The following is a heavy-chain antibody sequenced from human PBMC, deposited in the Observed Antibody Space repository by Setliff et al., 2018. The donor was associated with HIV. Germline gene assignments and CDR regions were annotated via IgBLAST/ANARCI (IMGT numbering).Heavy chain of an antibody. CDR3: AKDRYYDSSGSPFDY. Sequence: GGSLRLSCAASGFTFNNYWMNWVRQAPGKGLEWVAFIRYDGSNKYYADSVKGRFTISRDNSKNTLYLQMNSLRAEDTAVYYCAKDRYYDSSGSPFDYWGQGTLVTVSS. V-gene: IGHV3-30*02. CDR2: IRYDGSNK. D-gene: IGHD3-22*01. J-gene: IGHJ4*02. CDR1: GFTFNNYW.